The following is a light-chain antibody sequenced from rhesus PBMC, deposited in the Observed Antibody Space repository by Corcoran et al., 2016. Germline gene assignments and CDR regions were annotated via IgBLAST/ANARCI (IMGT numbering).Light chain of an antibody. J-gene: IGKJ3*01. Sequence: DIQMTQSPSSLSASVGDTVTITCRASQSTSSRLAWYQQKPGKAPKLLFYKASTLQSGVPSRFSGSGSGTDFTLTISSLQSEDFAIYYCQQYSSSPFPFGPGTKLDIK. CDR2: KAS. V-gene: IGKV1-22*01. CDR1: QSTSSR. CDR3: QQYSSSPFP.